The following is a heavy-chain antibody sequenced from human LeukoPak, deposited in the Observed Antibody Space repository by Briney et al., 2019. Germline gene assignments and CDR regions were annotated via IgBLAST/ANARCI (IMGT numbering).Heavy chain of an antibody. D-gene: IGHD1-1*01. J-gene: IGHJ5*02. V-gene: IGHV4-59*11. Sequence: PSETLSLTCTVSGGSIRSHHWTWIRQAPGKRLEWTGYTFYTGATYYNPSLRSRVTISIDTSKNQFSLKVTSVTTADTAVYYCAKRDRGGWFDPWGQGTLVTVSS. CDR2: TFYTGAT. CDR3: AKRDRGGWFDP. CDR1: GGSIRSHH.